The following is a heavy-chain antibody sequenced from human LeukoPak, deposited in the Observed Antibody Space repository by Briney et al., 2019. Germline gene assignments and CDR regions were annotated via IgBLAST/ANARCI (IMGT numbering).Heavy chain of an antibody. Sequence: PGGSLRLSCAASGFTFSSYSMNWVRQAPGKGLEWVSSISSSSSYIYYADSVKGRFTISRDNAKNSLYLQMNSLRAEDTAVYYCARVVVVAATPLVDYWGQGTLVTVTS. CDR3: ARVVVVAATPLVDY. CDR1: GFTFSSYS. CDR2: ISSSSSYI. D-gene: IGHD2-15*01. J-gene: IGHJ4*02. V-gene: IGHV3-21*01.